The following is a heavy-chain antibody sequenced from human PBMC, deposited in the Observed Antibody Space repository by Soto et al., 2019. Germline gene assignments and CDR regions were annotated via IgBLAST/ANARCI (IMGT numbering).Heavy chain of an antibody. J-gene: IGHJ6*02. CDR3: GRSERAGANTGVGYSCWGMDD. CDR1: GGTFSSYA. V-gene: IGHV1-69*01. CDR2: IIPIFGTA. D-gene: IGHD2-8*01. Sequence: QVQLVQSGAEVKKPGSSVKVSCKASGGTFSSYAISWVRQAPGQGLEWMGGIIPIFGTATYAQKFQGRVTITADESTSRASIELISLRSQDPAMYYCGRSERAGANTGVGYSCWGMDDWGQGTTVTVSS.